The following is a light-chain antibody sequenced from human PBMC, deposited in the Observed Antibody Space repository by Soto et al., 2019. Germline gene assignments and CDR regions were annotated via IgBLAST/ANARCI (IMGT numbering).Light chain of an antibody. V-gene: IGKV1-39*01. CDR3: QQSYTTLFT. CDR1: QSISKY. CDR2: AAS. Sequence: DIQITQSPSSLSASVGDRVTITCRASQSISKYLNWYQQKPGKAPKLLIYAASSLQSGVPSRFSGSGSGTYFTLTISSLQPEDFATYSCQQSYTTLFTFGPGTNVDIQ. J-gene: IGKJ3*01.